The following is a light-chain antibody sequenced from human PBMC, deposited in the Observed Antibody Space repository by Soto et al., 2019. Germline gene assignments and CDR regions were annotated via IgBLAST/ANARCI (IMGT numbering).Light chain of an antibody. J-gene: IGKJ5*01. CDR3: QQYDSAPIT. CDR2: GAS. V-gene: IGKV3-20*01. Sequence: EIVLTQSPGTLSLSPGERATLSCRASQSVTSSYLAWYQQKPGQAPRLLIYGASSRPTGIPDRISGSGSGTDFTLTISRLEPEDFAVYYCQQYDSAPITFGQGTRLEIK. CDR1: QSVTSSY.